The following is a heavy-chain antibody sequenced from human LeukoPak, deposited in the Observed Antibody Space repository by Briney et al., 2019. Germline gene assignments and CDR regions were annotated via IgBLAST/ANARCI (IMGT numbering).Heavy chain of an antibody. CDR1: GFTFSSYW. D-gene: IGHD5-12*01. CDR2: INRDGSEK. CDR3: ATDYSAYDPPDS. V-gene: IGHV3-7*01. Sequence: GGSLRLSCVASGFTFSSYWMSWVRQAPGKGLEWVANINRDGSEKYYVDSVKGRFTISRDNAKNSLFLQMNSLRAEDTAVYYCATDYSAYDPPDSWGQGTLVTVSS. J-gene: IGHJ4*02.